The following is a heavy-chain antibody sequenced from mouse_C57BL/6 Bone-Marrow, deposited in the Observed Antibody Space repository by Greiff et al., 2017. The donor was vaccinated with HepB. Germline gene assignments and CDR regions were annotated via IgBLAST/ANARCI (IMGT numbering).Heavy chain of an antibody. CDR1: GYSFTDYN. CDR2: INPNYGTT. CDR3: ARYYGKSWYFDV. D-gene: IGHD2-1*01. V-gene: IGHV1-39*01. J-gene: IGHJ1*03. Sequence: EVKLMESGPELVKPGASVKISCKASGYSFTDYNMNWVKQSNGKSLEWIGVINPNYGTTSYNQKFKGKATLTVDQSSSTAYMQLNSLTSEDSAVYYCARYYGKSWYFDVWGTGTTVTVSS.